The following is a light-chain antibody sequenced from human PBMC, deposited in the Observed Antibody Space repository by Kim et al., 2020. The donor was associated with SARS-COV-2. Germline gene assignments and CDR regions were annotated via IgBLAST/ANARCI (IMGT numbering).Light chain of an antibody. CDR2: YDN. V-gene: IGLV3-21*01. CDR3: QVWDSSSDHLV. J-gene: IGLJ2*01. CDR1: NIESKS. Sequence: APGKTARITCGGNNIESKSVHWYQQTPGQAPVLVIYYDNDRPSGIPERFSGSNSGNTATLTISGVEAGDEADYHCQVWDSSSDHLVFGGGTQLTV.